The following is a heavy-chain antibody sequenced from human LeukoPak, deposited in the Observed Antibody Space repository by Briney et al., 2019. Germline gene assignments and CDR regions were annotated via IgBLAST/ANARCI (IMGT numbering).Heavy chain of an antibody. CDR1: GYTFTTYW. D-gene: IGHD2-2*01. CDR3: ARRYWGSTFCHGAFDI. J-gene: IGHJ3*02. V-gene: IGHV5-51*01. CDR2: VSPGDSDT. Sequence: GESLKISCKGSGYTFTTYWIGWVRQMPGKGLEWMGIVSPGDSDTRYSPSFQGQVTISADKSIRTAYLQWSSLKASDTAMYYCARRYWGSTFCHGAFDIWGQGTMVTVSS.